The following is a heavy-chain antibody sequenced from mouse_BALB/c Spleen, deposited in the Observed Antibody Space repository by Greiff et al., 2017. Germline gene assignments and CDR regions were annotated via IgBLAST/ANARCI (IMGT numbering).Heavy chain of an antibody. D-gene: IGHD1-2*01. CDR2: IYPGSGST. V-gene: IGHV1-77*01. CDR1: GYTFTDYV. J-gene: IGHJ2*01. Sequence: QVQLKQSGPELVKPGASVKMSCKASGYTFTDYVISWVKQRTGQGLEWIGEIYPGSGSTYYNEKFKGKATLTADKSSNTAYMQLSSLTSEDSAVYFCASPTTATTLDYWGQGTTLTVSS. CDR3: ASPTTATTLDY.